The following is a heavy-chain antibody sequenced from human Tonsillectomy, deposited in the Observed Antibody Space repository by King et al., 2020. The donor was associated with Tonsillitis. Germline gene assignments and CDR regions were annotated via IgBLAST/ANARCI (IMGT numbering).Heavy chain of an antibody. Sequence: VQLVQSGAEVKKPGESLKISCKGSGYSFTTYWIGWVRQMPGKGLEWMGIIYPGDSDTRYSPSFQGQVTISADKSISTASLQWRSLKASDTAMYYFARRPGMGRIGPAGGFDIWGQGTMVTVSS. CDR1: GYSFTTYW. J-gene: IGHJ3*02. CDR2: IYPGDSDT. D-gene: IGHD6-13*01. CDR3: ARRPGMGRIGPAGGFDI. V-gene: IGHV5-51*01.